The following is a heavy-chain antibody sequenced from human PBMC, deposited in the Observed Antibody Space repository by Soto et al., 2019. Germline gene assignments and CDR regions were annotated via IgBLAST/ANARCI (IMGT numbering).Heavy chain of an antibody. V-gene: IGHV4-31*03. J-gene: IGHJ6*03. CDR1: GCSISSGGYY. CDR3: ARQFYCSSTSCYPYYYYYYMDV. CDR2: IYYSGST. D-gene: IGHD2-2*01. Sequence: SETLSLTCTFSGCSISSGGYYWSWIRQHPGKGLEWIGYIYYSGSTYYNPSLKSRVTISVDTSKNQFSLKLSSVTAADTAVYYCARQFYCSSTSCYPYYYYYYMDVWGKGTTVTVSS.